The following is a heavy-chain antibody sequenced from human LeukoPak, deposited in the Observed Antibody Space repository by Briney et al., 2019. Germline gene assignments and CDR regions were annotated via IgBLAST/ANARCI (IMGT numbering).Heavy chain of an antibody. D-gene: IGHD5-12*01. J-gene: IGHJ5*02. V-gene: IGHV3-48*03. Sequence: PGGSLRLSCAASGFTFRSSEMRWVRQAPGKGVGWVSYISDGGKTKYYADSVEGGFTITRDNAKKSLYVQMNSLRPDDTAVYYCARDYSGWSLDPWGQGTLVTVSS. CDR2: ISDGGKTK. CDR1: GFTFRSSE. CDR3: ARDYSGWSLDP.